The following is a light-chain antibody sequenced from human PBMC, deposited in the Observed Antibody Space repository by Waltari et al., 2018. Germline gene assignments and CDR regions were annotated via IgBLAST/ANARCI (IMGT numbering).Light chain of an antibody. V-gene: IGKV1-5*03. Sequence: TCRASQSVNMWLAFYPQNPGKTPKLLISKASALQNGVAPRFSGGWSGREFTLPTSNLQPDDSSTYSCQPDDACPLTFGHGTKVEIK. J-gene: IGKJ1*01. CDR3: QPDDACPLT. CDR1: QSVNMW. CDR2: KAS.